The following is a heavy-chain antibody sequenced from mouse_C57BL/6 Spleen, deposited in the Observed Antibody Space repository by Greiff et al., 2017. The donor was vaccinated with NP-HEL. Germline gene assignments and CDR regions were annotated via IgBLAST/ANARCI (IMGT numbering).Heavy chain of an antibody. CDR1: GYTFTSYW. J-gene: IGHJ4*01. CDR3: ARGSRGLKGMDY. Sequence: VQLQQPGAELVRPGSSVKLSCKASGYTFTSYWMHWVKQRPIQGLEWIGNIDPSDSATHYNQKFKDKATLTVDKSSSTAYMQLSSLTSEDSAVYYCARGSRGLKGMDYWGQGTSVTVSS. V-gene: IGHV1-52*01. D-gene: IGHD1-1*02. CDR2: IDPSDSAT.